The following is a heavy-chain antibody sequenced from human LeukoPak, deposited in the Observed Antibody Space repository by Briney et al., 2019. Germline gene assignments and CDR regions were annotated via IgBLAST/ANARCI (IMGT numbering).Heavy chain of an antibody. CDR3: AAVVPAAMYPYY. CDR2: ISYDGSNK. CDR1: GFTFSSYA. Sequence: GRSLRLSCAASGFTFSSYAMHWVRQAPGKGLEWVAVISYDGSNKYYADSVKGRFTISRDNSKNTLYLQMNSLRAEDTAVYYCAAVVPAAMYPYYWGQGTLVTVSS. J-gene: IGHJ4*02. D-gene: IGHD2-2*01. V-gene: IGHV3-30-3*01.